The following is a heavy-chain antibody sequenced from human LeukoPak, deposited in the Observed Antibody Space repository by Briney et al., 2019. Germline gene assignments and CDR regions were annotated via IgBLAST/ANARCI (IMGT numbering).Heavy chain of an antibody. V-gene: IGHV5-51*01. CDR3: ARLAPDYADYWFDP. J-gene: IGHJ5*02. D-gene: IGHD4-17*01. Sequence: GESLKISCQTSGYDFSTKWIGWVRQMPGKGLEWMGIIYPLESITKYSPAFQGHVTLTADTPINTAFLQWTSLKASDTAIYYRARLAPDYADYWFDPWGQGTLVTVSS. CDR1: GYDFSTKW. CDR2: IYPLESIT.